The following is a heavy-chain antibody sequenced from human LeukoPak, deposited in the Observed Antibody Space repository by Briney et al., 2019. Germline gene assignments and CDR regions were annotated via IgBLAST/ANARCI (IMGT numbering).Heavy chain of an antibody. CDR3: ARASYVRGLSWFDP. J-gene: IGHJ5*02. CDR2: ISSSSSTI. D-gene: IGHD2/OR15-2a*01. CDR1: GFIFGNYS. V-gene: IGHV3-48*01. Sequence: GGSLRLSCAASGFIFGNYSMNWVRQAPGKGLEWVSYISSSSSTIYYADSVKGRFTISRDNAKNSQYLQMNSLRAEDTAVYYCARASYVRGLSWFDPWGQGTLVTVSS.